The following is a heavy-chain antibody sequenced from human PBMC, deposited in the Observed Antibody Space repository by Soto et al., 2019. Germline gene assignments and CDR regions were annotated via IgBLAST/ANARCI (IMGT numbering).Heavy chain of an antibody. CDR2: IKTDGSST. J-gene: IGHJ4*02. CDR3: ARDQDTFGQAVFDS. D-gene: IGHD3-16*01. V-gene: IGHV3-74*01. CDR1: GFTLSSRW. Sequence: EVQLVESGGGLVQPGASLRLSCAASGFTLSSRWMHWVRQAPGKGLVWVSRIKTDGSSTSYAASVKGRFTISRDNAKNTLYLQMNSLRAEDTAMYYCARDQDTFGQAVFDSWGQGTLVTVSS.